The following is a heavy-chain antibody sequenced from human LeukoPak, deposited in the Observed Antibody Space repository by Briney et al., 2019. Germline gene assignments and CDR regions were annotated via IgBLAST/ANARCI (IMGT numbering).Heavy chain of an antibody. J-gene: IGHJ3*02. CDR2: ISSSSSYI. CDR3: ARVALRKWWGAFDI. D-gene: IGHD2-15*01. CDR1: GFTFSSYS. V-gene: IGHV3-21*01. Sequence: PGGSLRLSCAASGFTFSSYSMNWVRQAPGKGLEWVSSISSSSSYIYYADSVKGRFTISRDNAKNSLYLQMNSLRAEDTAVYYCARVALRKWWGAFDIWGQGTMVTVSS.